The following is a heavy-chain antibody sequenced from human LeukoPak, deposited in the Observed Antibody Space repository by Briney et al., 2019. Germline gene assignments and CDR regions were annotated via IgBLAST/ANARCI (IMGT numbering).Heavy chain of an antibody. V-gene: IGHV3-23*01. CDR3: AKHPDEYSYYGMDV. D-gene: IGHD2/OR15-2a*01. Sequence: GGSLRLSCAASGLTVSSNYMSWVRQAPGKGLEWVLGASGSGASTYNADSMKGGFTISRDNSKNTLYLQMNSLRAEDTAVYFCAKHPDEYSYYGMDVWGQGTTVTVSS. J-gene: IGHJ6*02. CDR1: GLTVSSNY. CDR2: ASGSGAST.